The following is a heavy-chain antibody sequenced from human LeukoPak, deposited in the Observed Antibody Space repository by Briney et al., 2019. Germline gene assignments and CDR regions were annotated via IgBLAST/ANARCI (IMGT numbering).Heavy chain of an antibody. CDR1: GFTFSSFG. CDR3: AREAFAYYYDSSGLDY. CDR2: ISYDGSNK. Sequence: WGSLRLSCAASGFTFSSFGMHWVRQAPGKGLEWVTIISYDGSNKYYVESVKGRFTISRDNSKNTLYLQMNSLRAEDTAVYYCAREAFAYYYDSSGLDYWGQGTLVTVSS. D-gene: IGHD3-22*01. V-gene: IGHV3-30*03. J-gene: IGHJ4*02.